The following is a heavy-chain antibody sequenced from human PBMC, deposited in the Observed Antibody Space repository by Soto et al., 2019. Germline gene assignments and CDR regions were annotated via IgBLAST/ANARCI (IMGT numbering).Heavy chain of an antibody. CDR1: GFTFSDYG. J-gene: IGHJ4*01. V-gene: IGHV3-30*18. D-gene: IGHD5-12*01. CDR3: AKDKGDGYKVYYSDY. CDR2: ISYDAASK. Sequence: SLRLSCAASGFTFSDYGMHWVRQAPGKGLEWVSLISYDAASKYYANSVKGRFTLSRDNSKNTLFLQMNSLRPEDTAVYYCAKDKGDGYKVYYSDYWGHGTLVTVSS.